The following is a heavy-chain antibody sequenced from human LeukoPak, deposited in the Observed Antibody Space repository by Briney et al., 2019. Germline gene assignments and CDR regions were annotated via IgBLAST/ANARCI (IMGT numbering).Heavy chain of an antibody. V-gene: IGHV3-30*02. CDR2: IRYDGSNK. J-gene: IGHJ4*02. CDR1: GFTFSSYG. D-gene: IGHD2-2*01. CDR3: AKVGDKIVVVPAAPHDY. Sequence: LPGGSLRLSCAASGFTFSSYGMHWVRQAPGKGLEWVAFIRYDGSNKYYADSVKGRFTISRDNSKNTLYLQMNSLRAEDTAVYYCAKVGDKIVVVPAAPHDYWGQGTLVTVSS.